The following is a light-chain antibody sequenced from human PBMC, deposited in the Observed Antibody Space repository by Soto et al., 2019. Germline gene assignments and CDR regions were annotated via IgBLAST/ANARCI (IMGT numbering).Light chain of an antibody. V-gene: IGKV1-12*01. CDR2: AAS. CDR3: QQANSFPLT. J-gene: IGKJ5*01. Sequence: DIQMTQSPSSVSASVGDRVTITCRASQGISSWLAWYQQKPGKAPKLLIYAASSLQSGVPSRFXGXXSGXDXXXXXXXLQPEDFAXXYXQQANSFPLTFGQGTRLEIK. CDR1: QGISSW.